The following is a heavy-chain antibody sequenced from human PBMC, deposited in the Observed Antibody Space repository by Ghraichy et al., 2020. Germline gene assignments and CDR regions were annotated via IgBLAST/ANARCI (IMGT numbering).Heavy chain of an antibody. CDR3: ARGSTNYYFDY. V-gene: IGHV4-34*01. D-gene: IGHD2-8*01. Sequence: SETLPLTCAVYGGSFSGYYWSWIRQPPGKGLEWIGEINHSGSTNCNPSLKSRVTISVDTSKNQFSLKLSSVTAADTAVYYCARGSTNYYFDYWGQGTLVTVSS. CDR1: GGSFSGYY. CDR2: INHSGST. J-gene: IGHJ4*02.